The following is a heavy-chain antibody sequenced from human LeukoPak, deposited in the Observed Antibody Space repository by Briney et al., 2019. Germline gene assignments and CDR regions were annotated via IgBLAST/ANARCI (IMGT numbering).Heavy chain of an antibody. CDR2: INPNSGGT. V-gene: IGHV1-2*02. D-gene: IGHD3-22*01. Sequence: GASVKVSCKASGSTFTDYYMHWVRQAPGQGLELMGWINPNSGGTNFAQKFQGRVTMTRDTSISTAYMELNRLRSDDTAVYYCARAGLWDYSDSSGYHNGAFDIWGQGTMVTVSS. CDR3: ARAGLWDYSDSSGYHNGAFDI. CDR1: GSTFTDYY. J-gene: IGHJ3*02.